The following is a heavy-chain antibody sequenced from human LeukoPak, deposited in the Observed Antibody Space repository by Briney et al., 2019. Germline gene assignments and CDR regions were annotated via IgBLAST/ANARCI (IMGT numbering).Heavy chain of an antibody. V-gene: IGHV3-49*03. CDR3: TRVLYSSSWALSDY. CDR2: IRSKAYGGTT. J-gene: IGHJ4*02. D-gene: IGHD6-13*01. Sequence: PGGSLRLSCAASGFTFSSYWMSWFRQAPGKGLEWVGFIRSKAYGGTTEYAASVKGRFTISRDDSKSIAYLQMNSLKTEDTAVYYCTRVLYSSSWALSDYWGQGTLVTVSS. CDR1: GFTFSSYW.